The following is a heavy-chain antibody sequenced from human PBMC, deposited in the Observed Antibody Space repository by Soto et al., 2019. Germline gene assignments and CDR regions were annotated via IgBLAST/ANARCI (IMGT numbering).Heavy chain of an antibody. CDR1: GYNFAGYW. CDR2: IYPSDSDT. D-gene: IGHD3-3*01. V-gene: IGHV5-51*01. CDR3: ARGGVSTRTFDY. Sequence: GESLKISCKGSGYNFAGYWIAWVRQMPGKGLELMGIIYPSDSDTRYRPSFQGQVTISADKSISSAYLQWSSLRASDTAMYYCARGGVSTRTFDYWGQGAPVTVSA. J-gene: IGHJ4*02.